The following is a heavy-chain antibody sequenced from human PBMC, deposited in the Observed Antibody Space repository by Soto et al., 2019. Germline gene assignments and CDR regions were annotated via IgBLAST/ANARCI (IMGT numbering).Heavy chain of an antibody. D-gene: IGHD2-15*01. CDR3: ARLADYCSGGSCYHGMDV. CDR2: IYPGDSDT. CDR1: GYSFTSYC. V-gene: IGHV5-51*01. J-gene: IGHJ6*02. Sequence: GESLKISCKGSGYSFTSYCIGWVRQMPWKGLEWMGIIYPGDSDTRYSPSFQGQVTISADKSISTAYLQWSSLKASDTAMYYCARLADYCSGGSCYHGMDVWGQGTTVTVYS.